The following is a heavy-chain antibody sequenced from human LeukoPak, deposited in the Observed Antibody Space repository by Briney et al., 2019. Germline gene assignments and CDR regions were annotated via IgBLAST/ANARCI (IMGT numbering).Heavy chain of an antibody. Sequence: GESLKISCKGSGYSFNSYWIGWVRHMPGKGLEWMGIIYPGDSDTRYSPSFQGQVTISADKSITTAYLQWSSLKASDTAMYYCARRSAGYSYGYEDYWGQGTLVTVSS. CDR1: GYSFNSYW. D-gene: IGHD5-18*01. CDR3: ARRSAGYSYGYEDY. J-gene: IGHJ4*02. CDR2: IYPGDSDT. V-gene: IGHV5-51*01.